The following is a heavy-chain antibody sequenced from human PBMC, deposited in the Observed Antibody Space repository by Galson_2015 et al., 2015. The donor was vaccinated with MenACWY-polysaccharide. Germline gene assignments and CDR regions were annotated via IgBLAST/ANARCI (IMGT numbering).Heavy chain of an antibody. D-gene: IGHD3-22*01. CDR3: TSCSAYFHERRGTFDAFDI. J-gene: IGHJ3*02. CDR2: IRSKAYGGTP. Sequence: SLRLSCAASGFNFGDYGMIWIRQAPGKGLEWICLIRSKAYGGTPESAASVKGSFTMSRDDSKRIAYLQMNRLNTEYPAVYYCTSCSAYFHERRGTFDAFDIWGQGTMVTVSS. CDR1: GFNFGDYG. V-gene: IGHV3-49*03.